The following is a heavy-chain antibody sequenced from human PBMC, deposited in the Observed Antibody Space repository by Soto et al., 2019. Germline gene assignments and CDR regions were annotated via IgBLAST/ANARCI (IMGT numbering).Heavy chain of an antibody. Sequence: SETLSLTCTVSGGSISSYYWSWIRQSPGKGLEWFTHIYNSGTTNYNPSLKSRVTISVDTSRNQFSLKLSSVTAADTAVYYCATDCGYYVGAFHIWGQGTMVTVSS. D-gene: IGHD4-17*01. J-gene: IGHJ3*02. CDR2: IYNSGTT. V-gene: IGHV4-59*01. CDR3: ATDCGYYVGAFHI. CDR1: GGSISSYY.